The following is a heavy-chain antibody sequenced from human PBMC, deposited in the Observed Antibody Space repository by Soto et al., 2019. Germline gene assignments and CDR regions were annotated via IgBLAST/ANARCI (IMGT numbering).Heavy chain of an antibody. V-gene: IGHV3-23*01. CDR3: AKFLSSKRLSVAGYYYYYGMDV. Sequence: GGSLRLSCAASGFTFSSYAMSWVRQAPGKGLEWVSAISGSGGSTYYADSVKGRFTISRDNSKNTLYLQMNSLRAEDTAVYYCAKFLSSKRLSVAGYYYYYGMDVWGQGTTVTVSS. D-gene: IGHD6-19*01. J-gene: IGHJ6*02. CDR1: GFTFSSYA. CDR2: ISGSGGST.